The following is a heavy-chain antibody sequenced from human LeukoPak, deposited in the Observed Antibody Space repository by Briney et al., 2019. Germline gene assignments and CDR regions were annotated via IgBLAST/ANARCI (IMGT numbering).Heavy chain of an antibody. CDR1: GGSISGYH. Sequence: PSETLSLTCVVSGGSISGYHWSWIRQPPGKGLEWIGYIYYKGITNYNPSLKSRVTISLDTSKSQFSLNLSSVTAADTAVYYCARLVAVTGTVDYFDPWGQGAVVTVSS. V-gene: IGHV4-59*08. CDR3: ARLVAVTGTVDYFDP. D-gene: IGHD2-21*02. J-gene: IGHJ5*02. CDR2: IYYKGIT.